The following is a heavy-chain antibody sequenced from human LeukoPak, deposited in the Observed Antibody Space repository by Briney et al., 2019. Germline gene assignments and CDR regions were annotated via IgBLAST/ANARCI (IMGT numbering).Heavy chain of an antibody. V-gene: IGHV3-30*02. J-gene: IGHJ4*02. CDR1: GFTFSNYG. CDR3: ASMLVAGDFDY. D-gene: IGHD6-19*01. CDR2: IRYDESNE. Sequence: PGGSLRLSCAASGFTFSNYGLHWVRQAPGKGLEWVAFIRYDESNEYYANSVKGRFTISRDNSKNTLYLQMNSLRPEDTAVYYCASMLVAGDFDYWGQGTLVTVSS.